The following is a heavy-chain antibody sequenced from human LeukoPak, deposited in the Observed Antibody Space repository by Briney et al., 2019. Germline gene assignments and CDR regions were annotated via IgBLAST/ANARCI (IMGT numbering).Heavy chain of an antibody. J-gene: IGHJ4*02. CDR3: ARDGALGHCSSTRCYKDY. V-gene: IGHV4-38-2*02. CDR2: IYHSGSA. D-gene: IGHD2-2*02. CDR1: DYSISSGYY. Sequence: SETLSLTCTVSDYSISSGYYWGWIRQPPGKGLEWIGSIYHSGSAYYNPPLKSRVTISVDTSKNQFSLKLSSVTAADTAVYYCARDGALGHCSSTRCYKDYWGQGTLVTVSS.